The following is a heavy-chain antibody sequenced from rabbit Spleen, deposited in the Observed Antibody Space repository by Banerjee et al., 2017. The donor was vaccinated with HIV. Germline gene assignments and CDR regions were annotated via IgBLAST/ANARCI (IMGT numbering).Heavy chain of an antibody. Sequence: QSLEESGGDLVKPGASLTLTCTASGVSFSSAYYMCWVRQAPGKGLEWIACIDSGSSGFTYFASWAKGRFTISKTSSTTVTLQMTSLTVADTATYFCARDTSSSFSSYGMDLWGPGTLVTVS. CDR1: GVSFSSAYY. J-gene: IGHJ6*01. V-gene: IGHV1S40*01. CDR2: IDSGSSGFT. CDR3: ARDTSSSFSSYGMDL. D-gene: IGHD1-1*01.